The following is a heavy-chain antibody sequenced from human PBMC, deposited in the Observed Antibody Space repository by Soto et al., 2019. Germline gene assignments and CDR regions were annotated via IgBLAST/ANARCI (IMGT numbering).Heavy chain of an antibody. Sequence: QVQLVQSGAEVKKPGASVKVSCKASGYTFTSYDINWVRQATGQGLEWMGWMNPNSGNTGYAQKFQGRVTMTRNNTISTAYMGLRSLRSEDTAVYYCAGGRLSANAFDIWGQVTMVTVAS. CDR3: AGGRLSANAFDI. CDR2: MNPNSGNT. J-gene: IGHJ3*02. V-gene: IGHV1-8*01. CDR1: GYTFTSYD.